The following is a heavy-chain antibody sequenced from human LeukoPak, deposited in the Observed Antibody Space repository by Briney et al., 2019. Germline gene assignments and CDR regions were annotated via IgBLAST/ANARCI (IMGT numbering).Heavy chain of an antibody. V-gene: IGHV3-7*03. CDR3: ARDQYDAWSRRGNVDS. CDR1: GFTFGKYW. CDR2: IKLDGSEK. D-gene: IGHD3-3*01. J-gene: IGHJ4*02. Sequence: QSGGSLRLSCVASGFTFGKYWMSWVRQAPGKGLEWVANIKLDGSEKNYVDSVKGRFTISRDNTKNSLYLQMNSLRAEGTDVFDCARDQYDAWSRRGNVDSWGQGTLVIVSS.